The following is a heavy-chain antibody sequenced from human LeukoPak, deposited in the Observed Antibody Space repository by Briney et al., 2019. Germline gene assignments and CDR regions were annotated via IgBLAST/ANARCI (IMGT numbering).Heavy chain of an antibody. CDR1: GGSFSGYY. CDR3: AACITMHYYYMDV. Sequence: SETLSLTCAVYGGSFSGYYWSWIRQPPGKGLEWIGEINHSGSTNYNPSLKSRVTISVDTSKNQFSLKLSSVTAADTAVYYCAACITMHYYYMDVWGKGTTVTVSS. D-gene: IGHD3-10*01. CDR2: INHSGST. V-gene: IGHV4-34*01. J-gene: IGHJ6*03.